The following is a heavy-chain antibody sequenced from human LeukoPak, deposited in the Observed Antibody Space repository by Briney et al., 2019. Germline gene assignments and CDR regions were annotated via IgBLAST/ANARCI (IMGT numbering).Heavy chain of an antibody. V-gene: IGHV4-28*01. Sequence: SDTLSFTCAVSGYSISSSNWWGWIRQPPGKGLEWIGYIYYSGSTYYNPSLKSRVTMSVDTSKNQFSLKLSSVTAVDTAVYYCARTYSGSYYYFDYWGQGTLVTVSS. CDR2: IYYSGST. CDR1: GYSISSSNW. CDR3: ARTYSGSYYYFDY. D-gene: IGHD1-26*01. J-gene: IGHJ4*02.